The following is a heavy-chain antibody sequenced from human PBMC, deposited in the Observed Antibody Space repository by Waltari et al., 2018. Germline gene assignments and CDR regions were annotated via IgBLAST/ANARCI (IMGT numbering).Heavy chain of an antibody. J-gene: IGHJ3*02. CDR1: GFTFSYYT. V-gene: IGHV3-21*01. Sequence: EVRLVESGGGLVRPGESLSLPCAASGFTFSYYTMNWVRQAPGKGPEWISFITSDGTHTTYADSMRGRLTISRDNAKNSLFLQINSLRADDTAVYYCARDRRPTMILGSGAFDIWGQGTVVNVSS. CDR2: ITSDGTHT. CDR3: ARDRRPTMILGSGAFDI. D-gene: IGHD3-22*01.